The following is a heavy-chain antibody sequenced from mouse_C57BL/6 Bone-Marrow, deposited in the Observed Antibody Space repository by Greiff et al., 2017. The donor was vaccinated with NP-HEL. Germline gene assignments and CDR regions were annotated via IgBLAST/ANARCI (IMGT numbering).Heavy chain of an antibody. J-gene: IGHJ4*01. V-gene: IGHV1-64*01. CDR1: GYTFTSYW. CDR3: ASDYGSRYAMDY. CDR2: IHPNSGST. Sequence: QVQLQQPGAELVKPGASVKLSCKASGYTFTSYWMHWVKQSPGQGLEWIGMIHPNSGSTNYNENFTYTATLTVDKSSSTSYMQLSSLTSEDSAVYYCASDYGSRYAMDYWGQGTSVTVSS. D-gene: IGHD1-1*01.